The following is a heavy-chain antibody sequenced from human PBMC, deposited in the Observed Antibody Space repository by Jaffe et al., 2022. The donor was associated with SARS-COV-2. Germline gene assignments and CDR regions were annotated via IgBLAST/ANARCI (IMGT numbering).Heavy chain of an antibody. Sequence: EVQLVESGGGLIQPGGSLTLSCAASGFTFRNYWMSWVRQAPGKGLEWVANIKQDGSEKYSVDSVKGRFTISRDNAKSSLYLQMNSLRVEDTSIYYCARDYGYSSGRYGDAFDIWGQGTMVTVSS. CDR3: ARDYGYSSGRYGDAFDI. D-gene: IGHD6-19*01. V-gene: IGHV3-7*01. CDR1: GFTFRNYW. J-gene: IGHJ3*02. CDR2: IKQDGSEK.